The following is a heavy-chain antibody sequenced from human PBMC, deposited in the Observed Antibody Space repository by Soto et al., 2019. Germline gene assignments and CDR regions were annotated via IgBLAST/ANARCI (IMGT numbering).Heavy chain of an antibody. CDR2: ISSGSSYI. CDR1: GFTFSSSS. Sequence: EVQLVESGGGLVKPGGSLRLSCAASGFTFSSSSMNWVRQAPRKGLEWVSSISSGSSYIYYADSVKGRFTISRDNAKNSLYLQMHSLRAEDTAVYYCARVYCSGSSCYSLGSSDYWGQGTLVTVSS. V-gene: IGHV3-21*01. D-gene: IGHD2-15*01. CDR3: ARVYCSGSSCYSLGSSDY. J-gene: IGHJ4*02.